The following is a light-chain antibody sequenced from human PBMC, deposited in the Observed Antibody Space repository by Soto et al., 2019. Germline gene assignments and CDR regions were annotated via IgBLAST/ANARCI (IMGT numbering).Light chain of an antibody. J-gene: IGKJ2*01. CDR1: QNVLYSSNNKNY. Sequence: DIVMTQSPDSLAASLGERATINCKSSQNVLYSSNNKNYLAWYQQKPGQPPKLLIYWASTRESGVPDRFSGSGSGTDFTLTISSLQAEDVAVYYCQQYYTTPQTFGQGTKLEIK. CDR3: QQYYTTPQT. CDR2: WAS. V-gene: IGKV4-1*01.